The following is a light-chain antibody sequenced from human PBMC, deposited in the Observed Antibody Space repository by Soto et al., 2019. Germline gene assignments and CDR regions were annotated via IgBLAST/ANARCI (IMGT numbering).Light chain of an antibody. CDR1: SSDVSDYNY. V-gene: IGLV2-14*01. CDR2: DVS. CDR3: SSYTSSSTRV. J-gene: IGLJ1*01. Sequence: QSALTQPASVSGTPGQSITISCTGTSSDVSDYNYVSWYQQHPGKAPKLMIFDVSNRPSGVSNRFSGSKSGNTASLTISGLQAEDEADYYCSSYTSSSTRVFGTGTKVTVL.